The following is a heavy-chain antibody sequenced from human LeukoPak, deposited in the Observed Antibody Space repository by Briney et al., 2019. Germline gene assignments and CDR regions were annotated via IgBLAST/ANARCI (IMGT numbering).Heavy chain of an antibody. D-gene: IGHD5-18*01. J-gene: IGHJ4*02. Sequence: SETLSLTCAVYGGSFSGYYWGWIRQPPGKGLEWIGEINHSGSTNYNPSLKSRVTISVDTSKNQFSLKLSSVTAADTAVYYCARVTANFDYWGQGTLVTVSS. CDR1: GGSFSGYY. CDR3: ARVTANFDY. V-gene: IGHV4-34*01. CDR2: INHSGST.